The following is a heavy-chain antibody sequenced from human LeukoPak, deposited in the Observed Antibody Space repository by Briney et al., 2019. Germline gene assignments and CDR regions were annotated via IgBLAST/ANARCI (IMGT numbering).Heavy chain of an antibody. V-gene: IGHV1-2*02. CDR2: INPNSGGT. J-gene: IGHJ6*02. Sequence: ASVTVSCKASGYTFTGYYMHWVRQAPGQGLEWMGWINPNSGGTNYAQKFQGRVTMTRDTSISTAYMELSRLRSDDTAVYYCARAMVTIFGVAPPTYYYGMDVWGQGTTVTVSS. CDR1: GYTFTGYY. D-gene: IGHD3-3*01. CDR3: ARAMVTIFGVAPPTYYYGMDV.